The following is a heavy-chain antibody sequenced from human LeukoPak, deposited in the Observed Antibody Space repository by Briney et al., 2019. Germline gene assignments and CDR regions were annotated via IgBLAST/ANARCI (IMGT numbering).Heavy chain of an antibody. CDR2: IKSKTDGGTT. V-gene: IGHV3-15*01. Sequence: GGSLRLSCAASGFTFSSAWMSWVRQAPGKGLEWVGRIKSKTDGGTTDYAAPVKGRFTISRDDSKNTLYLQMNSLKTEDTAVYYCTTDWSGYDYYFDYWGQGTLVTVSS. J-gene: IGHJ4*02. CDR3: TTDWSGYDYYFDY. CDR1: GFTFSSAW. D-gene: IGHD5-12*01.